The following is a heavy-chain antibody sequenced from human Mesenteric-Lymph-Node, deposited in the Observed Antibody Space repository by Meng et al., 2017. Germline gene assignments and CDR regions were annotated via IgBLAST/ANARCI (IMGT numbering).Heavy chain of an antibody. V-gene: IGHV3-7*01. D-gene: IGHD6-19*01. CDR1: GFTFSNYC. Sequence: GGSLRLSCAASGFTFSNYCMSWVRQAPGKGLEWVANIKQDGSEKYYVDSVKGRFTISRDNAKNSLYLQMNSLRAEDTAVYYCARDMEGIASGWYYYYGMDVWGQGTTVTVSS. J-gene: IGHJ6*02. CDR3: ARDMEGIASGWYYYYGMDV. CDR2: IKQDGSEK.